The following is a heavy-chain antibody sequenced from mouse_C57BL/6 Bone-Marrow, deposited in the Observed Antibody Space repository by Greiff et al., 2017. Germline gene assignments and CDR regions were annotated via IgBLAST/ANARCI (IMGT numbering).Heavy chain of an antibody. J-gene: IGHJ3*01. Sequence: QVQLQQPGAELVMPGASVKLSCKASGYTFTSYWMHWVKQRPGQGLEWIGEIDPSDSYTNYNQKFKGKSTLTVDKSSSTAYMQLSSLTSEDSAVYYCAREPPHYDCNSYWFAYWGQGTLVTVSA. CDR2: IDPSDSYT. D-gene: IGHD1-1*01. CDR1: GYTFTSYW. V-gene: IGHV1-69*01. CDR3: AREPPHYDCNSYWFAY.